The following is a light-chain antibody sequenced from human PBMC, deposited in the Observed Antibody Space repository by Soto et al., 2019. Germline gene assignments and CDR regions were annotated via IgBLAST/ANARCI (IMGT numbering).Light chain of an antibody. CDR3: QQYNNWPWT. V-gene: IGKV3-15*01. CDR1: QSVSSN. CDR2: GAS. Sequence: LTQSRDTLSLCPGERASLSCRASQSVSSNLSWYQQKLGQAPRLLIYGASTRATGIPARFSGSGSGTEFTLTIRRLQSEDFAVYHCQQYNNWPWTIGQGTKVDI. J-gene: IGKJ1*01.